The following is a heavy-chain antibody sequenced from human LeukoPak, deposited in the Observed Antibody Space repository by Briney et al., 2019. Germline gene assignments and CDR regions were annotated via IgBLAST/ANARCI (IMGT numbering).Heavy chain of an antibody. CDR1: GYTFTGYY. J-gene: IGHJ4*02. CDR2: INPNSGGT. CDR3: ARDRYNWNYFDY. D-gene: IGHD1-20*01. Sequence: VASVKVSCKASGYTFTGYYMHWVRQAPGQGLEWMGWINPNSGGTNYAQKFQGRVTMTRDTSISTAYMELSRLRSDDTAVYYCARDRYNWNYFDYWGQGTLVTVSS. V-gene: IGHV1-2*02.